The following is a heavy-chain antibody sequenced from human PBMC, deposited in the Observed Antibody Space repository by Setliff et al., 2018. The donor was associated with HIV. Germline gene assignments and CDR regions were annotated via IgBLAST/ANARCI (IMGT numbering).Heavy chain of an antibody. CDR3: ARSMGFKATTRLDF. CDR2: VFPDDSDT. J-gene: IGHJ4*02. D-gene: IGHD3-10*01. Sequence: GESLKISCQASGYSFTTLWIAWVRQMPGKGLEWMGMVFPDDSDTRYSPSFQGQVSMSADKSINTAYLQWSNLKASDTAVYYCARSMGFKATTRLDFWGPGTLVTVS. V-gene: IGHV5-51*01. CDR1: GYSFTTLW.